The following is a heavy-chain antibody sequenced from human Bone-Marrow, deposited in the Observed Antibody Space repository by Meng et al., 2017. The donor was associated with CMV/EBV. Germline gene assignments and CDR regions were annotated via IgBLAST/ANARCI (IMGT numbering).Heavy chain of an antibody. Sequence: GESLKISCAASGFTFSSYAMSWVRQAPGKGLEWVSAISGSGGSTYYADSVKGRFTISRDNSKNTLYLQMNSLRAEDTAVYYCAKIAYCGGDCYSGYFDYWGQGTLVPVSS. V-gene: IGHV3-23*01. D-gene: IGHD2-21*01. CDR2: ISGSGGST. CDR3: AKIAYCGGDCYSGYFDY. J-gene: IGHJ4*02. CDR1: GFTFSSYA.